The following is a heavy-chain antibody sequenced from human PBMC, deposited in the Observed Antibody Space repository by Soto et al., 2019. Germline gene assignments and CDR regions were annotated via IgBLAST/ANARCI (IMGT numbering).Heavy chain of an antibody. CDR1: GGSISSGGYS. V-gene: IGHV4-30-2*01. CDR2: IYHSGST. J-gene: IGHJ4*02. D-gene: IGHD3-9*01. Sequence: SETLSLTCAVSGGSISSGGYSWSWIRQPPGKGLEWIGYIYHSGSTYYNPSLKSRVTISVDRSKNQFSLKLSSVTAADTAVYYCARDKDWAFDYWGQGTLVTVSS. CDR3: ARDKDWAFDY.